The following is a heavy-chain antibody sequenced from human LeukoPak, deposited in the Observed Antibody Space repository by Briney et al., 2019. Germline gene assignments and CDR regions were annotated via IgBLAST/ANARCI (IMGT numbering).Heavy chain of an antibody. CDR3: AREMRVGATLDY. CDR2: INPNSGGT. CDR1: GYTFTGYY. Sequence: GASVKVSCKASGYTFTGYYMHWVRQAPGQGLEWMGWINPNSGGTNYAQKFQGRVTMTRDTSISTVYMELSRLRSDDTAVYHCAREMRVGATLDYWGQGTLVTVSS. D-gene: IGHD1-26*01. V-gene: IGHV1-2*02. J-gene: IGHJ4*02.